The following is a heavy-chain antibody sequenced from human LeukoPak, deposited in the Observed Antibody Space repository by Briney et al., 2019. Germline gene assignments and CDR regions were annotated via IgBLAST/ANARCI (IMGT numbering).Heavy chain of an antibody. V-gene: IGHV3-74*01. J-gene: IGHJ5*02. Sequence: GGPRSPSCAASEIAFRNHGRPWSRKAPGRGLEWVSWINNDGSYAVYADSVRARFTISRDNAKNTLYLQMNSLRPEDTAVYYCARDRPHNWFDPWGQGTLVTVSS. CDR1: EIAFRNHG. CDR2: INNDGSYA. CDR3: ARDRPHNWFDP.